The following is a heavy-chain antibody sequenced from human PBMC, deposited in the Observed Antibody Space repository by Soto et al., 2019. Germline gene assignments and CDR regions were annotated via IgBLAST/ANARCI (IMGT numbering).Heavy chain of an antibody. CDR2: ISPDKGKS. J-gene: IGHJ4*02. CDR1: GYTFTSYG. CDR3: ATRSPAFDY. V-gene: IGHV1-18*01. Sequence: QVQLVQSGPEVKKTGASVKVSCKTSGYTFTSYGISWVRQAPGQGLEWMGWISPDKGKSNYAQKFQGRVTMTTDTSTSTAYMELRSLRSDDTAVYYCATRSPAFDYWCQGTLVTVSS.